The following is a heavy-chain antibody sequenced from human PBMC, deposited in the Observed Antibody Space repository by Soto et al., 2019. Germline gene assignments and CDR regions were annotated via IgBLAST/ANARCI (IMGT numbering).Heavy chain of an antibody. D-gene: IGHD2-2*01. Sequence: GGSLRLSCAASGFTFSSHWMHWVRQAPGKGLEWVSSISSSSSYIYYADSVKGRFTISRDNAKNSLYLQMNSLRAEDTAVYYCAREAALLGYCSSTSCSVDPWGQGTLVTVSS. CDR1: GFTFSSHW. J-gene: IGHJ5*02. CDR2: ISSSSSYI. CDR3: AREAALLGYCSSTSCSVDP. V-gene: IGHV3-21*01.